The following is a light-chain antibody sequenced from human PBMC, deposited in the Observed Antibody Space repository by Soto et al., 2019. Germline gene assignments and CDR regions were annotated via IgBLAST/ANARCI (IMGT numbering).Light chain of an antibody. CDR3: TVWDDSLRGRL. Sequence: QSVLTQPPSASGTPGQRVTISCSGSSSNIESNFVYWYQQFPGTAPRLLIYRNNQRPSGVPDRFSGSKSGTSASLAISALRWRHEADYYCTVWDDSLRGRLFGGGTKLTVL. CDR2: RNN. CDR1: SSNIESNF. V-gene: IGLV1-47*01. J-gene: IGLJ2*01.